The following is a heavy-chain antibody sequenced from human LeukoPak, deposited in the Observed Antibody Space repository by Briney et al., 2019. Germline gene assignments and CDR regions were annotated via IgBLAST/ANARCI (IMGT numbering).Heavy chain of an antibody. CDR3: ARDLNAARTRSFDY. CDR2: IYYSGST. D-gene: IGHD2-15*01. Sequence: SETLSLTCTVSGGSISSYYWSWIRQPPGKGLEWIGYIYYSGSTNYNPSLKSRVTISVDTSKNQFSLKLSSVTAADTAVYYCARDLNAARTRSFDYWGQGTLVTVSS. V-gene: IGHV4-59*12. J-gene: IGHJ4*02. CDR1: GGSISSYY.